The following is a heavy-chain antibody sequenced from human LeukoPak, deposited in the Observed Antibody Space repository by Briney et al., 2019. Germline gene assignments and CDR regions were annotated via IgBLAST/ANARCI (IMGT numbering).Heavy chain of an antibody. CDR1: GFTFSSYS. CDR3: AKNSPSLYQYYMDV. J-gene: IGHJ6*03. Sequence: GGSLRLSCAASGFTFSSYSMNWVRQAPGKGLEWVSSISSSSSYIYYADSVKGRFTISRDNSKNTLYLQMNSLRPEDTAVYYCAKNSPSLYQYYMDVWGKGTTVTVSS. D-gene: IGHD2-2*01. V-gene: IGHV3-21*01. CDR2: ISSSSSYI.